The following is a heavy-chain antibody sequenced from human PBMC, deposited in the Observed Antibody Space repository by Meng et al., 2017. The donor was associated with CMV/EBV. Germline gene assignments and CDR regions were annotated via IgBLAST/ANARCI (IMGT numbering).Heavy chain of an antibody. Sequence: SETLSLTCAVYGGSFSGYYWSWIRQPPGKGLEWIGEINHSGSTNYNPSLKSRVTMSVDTSKNQFSLKLSSVTAADTAVYYCARGESYYDFWSGSSNWFDPWGQGTLVTVSS. CDR3: ARGESYYDFWSGSSNWFDP. CDR1: GGSFSGYY. J-gene: IGHJ5*02. D-gene: IGHD3-3*01. V-gene: IGHV4-34*01. CDR2: INHSGST.